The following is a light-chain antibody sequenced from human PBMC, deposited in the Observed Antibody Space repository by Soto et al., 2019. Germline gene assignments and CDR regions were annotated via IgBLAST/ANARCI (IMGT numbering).Light chain of an antibody. CDR3: HQYGSSPST. Sequence: EIVLTQSPCTLSLSPGERATLSCRASQSVTNTFLAWYQQKPGQAPRLLIYGASSRATGIPDRFSGSGSGTDFTLTISRLEPEDFAVYYCHQYGSSPSTFGQGTKVDIK. J-gene: IGKJ1*01. V-gene: IGKV3-20*01. CDR1: QSVTNTF. CDR2: GAS.